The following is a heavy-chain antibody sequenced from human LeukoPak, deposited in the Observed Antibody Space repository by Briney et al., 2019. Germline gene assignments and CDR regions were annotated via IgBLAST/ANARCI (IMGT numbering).Heavy chain of an antibody. CDR2: ISGSGGST. J-gene: IGHJ4*02. Sequence: GGTQRLSCAASGFTFSSYAMSWVRQAPGKGLEWVSAISGSGGSTYYADSVKGRFTISRDNSKNTLYLQMNSLRAEDTAVYYCAKAPSRRYYYGSGSYWPFDYWGQGTLVTVSS. CDR3: AKAPSRRYYYGSGSYWPFDY. D-gene: IGHD3-10*01. V-gene: IGHV3-23*01. CDR1: GFTFSSYA.